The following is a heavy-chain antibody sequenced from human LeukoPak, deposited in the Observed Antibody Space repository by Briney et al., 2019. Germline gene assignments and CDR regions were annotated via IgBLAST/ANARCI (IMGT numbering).Heavy chain of an antibody. J-gene: IGHJ4*02. CDR1: GFTVSSNL. CDR3: ARYDSSGYYYYFDY. V-gene: IGHV3-53*01. D-gene: IGHD3-22*01. Sequence: PGGSLRLSCAASGFTVSSNLMSWVRQAPGKGLEWVSVIYSGGSTCYADSVKGRFTISRDNSKNTLYLQMNSLRAEDTAVYYCARYDSSGYYYYFDYWGQGTLVTVSS. CDR2: IYSGGST.